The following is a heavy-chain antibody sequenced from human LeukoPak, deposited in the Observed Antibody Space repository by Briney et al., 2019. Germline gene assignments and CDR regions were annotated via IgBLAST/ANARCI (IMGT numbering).Heavy chain of an antibody. V-gene: IGHV3-48*03. D-gene: IGHD3-3*01. CDR3: TRESGPPSFHVKY. CDR2: VSGSGSTK. J-gene: IGHJ4*02. Sequence: GGSLRLSCAASGFTLSTFEMNWVRQAPGKGLEWVSCVSGSGSTKAYSDSVKGRFIISEDNAKNSLYLEMNNLRAEDTAVYYCTRESGPPSFHVKYWGQGILVTVSS. CDR1: GFTLSTFE.